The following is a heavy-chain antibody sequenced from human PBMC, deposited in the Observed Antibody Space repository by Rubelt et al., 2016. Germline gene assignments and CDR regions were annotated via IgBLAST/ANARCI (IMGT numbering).Heavy chain of an antibody. Sequence: EVQLLESGGGLVQPGGSLRLSCAASGFTFSSYSMNWVRQAPGKGLECISYISTSSSTIYYADSVKGRFTISRDNAKNSVSLQRNSLGVEDTAVYYCARGSPGDYWGQGTLVIVSP. V-gene: IGHV3-48*04. CDR2: ISTSSSTI. CDR3: ARGSPGDY. CDR1: GFTFSSYS. J-gene: IGHJ4*02.